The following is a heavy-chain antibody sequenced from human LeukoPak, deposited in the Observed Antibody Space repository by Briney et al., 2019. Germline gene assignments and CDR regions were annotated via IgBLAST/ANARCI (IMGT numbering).Heavy chain of an antibody. Sequence: PGGSLRLSCAASGFTFSSYGMLWVRQAPGKGLEWVAFIRYDGSNKYYADSVKGRFTVSRDNSKNTLFLQMNSLRAEDTAVYYCARDPTWTRNAFDIWGQGTMVTVSS. J-gene: IGHJ3*02. CDR2: IRYDGSNK. D-gene: IGHD3/OR15-3a*01. V-gene: IGHV3-30*02. CDR3: ARDPTWTRNAFDI. CDR1: GFTFSSYG.